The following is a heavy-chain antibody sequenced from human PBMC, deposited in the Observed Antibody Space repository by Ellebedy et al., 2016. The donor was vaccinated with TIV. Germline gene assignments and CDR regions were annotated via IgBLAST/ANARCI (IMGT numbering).Heavy chain of an antibody. CDR2: ISDSGAST. D-gene: IGHD2-2*01. CDR3: TRGKARTGYQYGMDL. Sequence: GESLKISCAASGFTFNNYAMSWVRQAPGQGLEWVSGISDSGASTYYADSVKGRFTISRDNSKNTLYLQMNSLRAEDTAVYFCTRGKARTGYQYGMDLWGQGTTVTVSS. CDR1: GFTFNNYA. J-gene: IGHJ6*02. V-gene: IGHV3-23*01.